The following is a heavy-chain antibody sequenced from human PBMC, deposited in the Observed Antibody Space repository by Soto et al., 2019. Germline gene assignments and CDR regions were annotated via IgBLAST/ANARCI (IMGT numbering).Heavy chain of an antibody. Sequence: QLQLQESGPGLVKPSETLSLTCTVSGGSISSSSYYWGWIRQPPGKGLEWIGSIYYSGSTYYNPSLKSRLTISVATSKNQFSLKLSSVTAADTAVYYCARRPTMIASSGFDPWGQGTLVTVSS. CDR2: IYYSGST. J-gene: IGHJ5*02. CDR1: GGSISSSSYY. CDR3: ARRPTMIASSGFDP. D-gene: IGHD3-22*01. V-gene: IGHV4-39*01.